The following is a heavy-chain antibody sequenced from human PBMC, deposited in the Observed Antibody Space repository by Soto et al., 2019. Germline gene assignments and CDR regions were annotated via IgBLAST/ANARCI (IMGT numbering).Heavy chain of an antibody. D-gene: IGHD1-26*01. CDR2: ISAYNGNT. V-gene: IGHV1-18*01. J-gene: IGHJ6*02. CDR1: GYTFTNYG. Sequence: ASVKVSCKASGYTFTNYGINWVRQAPGQGLEWMGWISAYNGNTNYAQKLQGRVTMTTDTSTSTAYMELRSLRSDDTAVYYCARVWVGTTFAYYYGMDVWGQGTKVTVSS. CDR3: ARVWVGTTFAYYYGMDV.